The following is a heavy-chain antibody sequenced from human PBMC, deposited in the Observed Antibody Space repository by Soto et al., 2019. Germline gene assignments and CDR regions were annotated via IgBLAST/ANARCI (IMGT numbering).Heavy chain of an antibody. CDR3: ATWGVGGSGSQETNWFDP. V-gene: IGHV4-34*01. J-gene: IGHJ5*02. CDR1: GGSFNGYY. D-gene: IGHD3-10*01. Sequence: QVQLQQWGAGLLKSSETLSLTCAVYGGSFNGYYWSWIRQPPGKGLEWIGEINHSGSTNYNPSLKSRVTISVDTSKNQFSLKLSSVTAADTAVYYCATWGVGGSGSQETNWFDPWGQGTLVTVSS. CDR2: INHSGST.